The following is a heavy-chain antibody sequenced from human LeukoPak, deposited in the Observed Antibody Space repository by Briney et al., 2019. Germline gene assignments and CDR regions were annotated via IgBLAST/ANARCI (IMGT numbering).Heavy chain of an antibody. Sequence: GGSLRLSCAASGFTFSSYAMNWVRQAPGKGLEWVSFISGSGDTTYYADSVKGRFTISRDSSKNTLYLQMNSLRAEDTAVYYCXKSXXESRGXXNYWGQXTXVT. D-gene: IGHD2-2*01. CDR2: ISGSGDTT. CDR1: GFTFSSYA. CDR3: XKSXXESRGXXNY. V-gene: IGHV3-23*01. J-gene: IGHJ4*02.